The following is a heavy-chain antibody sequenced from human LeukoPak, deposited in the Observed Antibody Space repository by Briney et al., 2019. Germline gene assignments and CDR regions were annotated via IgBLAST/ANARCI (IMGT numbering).Heavy chain of an antibody. CDR3: ARDFSSGWSLNCFDP. D-gene: IGHD6-19*01. V-gene: IGHV1-8*01. CDR1: GYTFTSYD. Sequence: ASVKVSCKASGYTFTSYDINWVRQATRQGLEWMGWMNPNSGNTDYAQKFQGRVTMTRNTSISTAYMELSSLRSEDTAVYYCARDFSSGWSLNCFDPWGQGTLVTVSS. CDR2: MNPNSGNT. J-gene: IGHJ5*02.